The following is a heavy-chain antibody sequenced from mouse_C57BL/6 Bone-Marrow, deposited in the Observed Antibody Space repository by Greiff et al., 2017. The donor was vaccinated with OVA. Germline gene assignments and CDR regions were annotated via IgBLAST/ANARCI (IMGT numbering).Heavy chain of an antibody. CDR2: ITPSNGGT. D-gene: IGHD1-1*01. CDR3: ARGDYGSSWYVDV. Sequence: QVQLQQPGTELVKPGASVKLSCKASGYTFTSYWMHWVKQRPGQGLEWIGNITPSNGGTNYNEKFKSKATLTVDKSSSTAYMQLSSLTSEDSAVDYCARGDYGSSWYVDVWGTGTTVTVSS. CDR1: GYTFTSYW. J-gene: IGHJ1*03. V-gene: IGHV1-53*01.